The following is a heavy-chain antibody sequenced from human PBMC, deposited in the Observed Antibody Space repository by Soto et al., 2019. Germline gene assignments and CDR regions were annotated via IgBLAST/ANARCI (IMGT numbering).Heavy chain of an antibody. D-gene: IGHD6-19*01. Sequence: GGSLRLSCAASGFTFSSYAMSWVRQAPGKGLEWLSAISGSGGSTYYADSVKGRFTISRDNSKNTLYLQMNSLRAEDTAVYYCAKAIAVAGERGNFYYWGQGTLVTVSS. V-gene: IGHV3-23*01. J-gene: IGHJ4*02. CDR3: AKAIAVAGERGNFYY. CDR1: GFTFSSYA. CDR2: ISGSGGST.